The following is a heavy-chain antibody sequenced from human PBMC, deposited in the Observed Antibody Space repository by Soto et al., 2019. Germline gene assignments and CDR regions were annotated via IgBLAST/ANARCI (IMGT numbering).Heavy chain of an antibody. CDR1: GFTFSSYA. CDR2: ISYDGSNK. CDR3: AREGGSGDGYNSGWFDY. Sequence: GGSLRLSCAASGFTFSSYAMHWVRQAPGKGLEWVAVISYDGSNKYYADSVKGRFTISRDNSKNTLYLQMNILRAEDTAVYYCAREGGSGDGYNSGWFDYWGQGT. V-gene: IGHV3-30-3*01. J-gene: IGHJ4*02. D-gene: IGHD5-12*01.